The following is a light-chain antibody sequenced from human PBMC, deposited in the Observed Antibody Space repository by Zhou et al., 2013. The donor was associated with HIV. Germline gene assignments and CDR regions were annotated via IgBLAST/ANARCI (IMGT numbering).Light chain of an antibody. Sequence: EIVMTQSPATLSVSPGERATLSCRASQSISNKLAWYQLNPRQAPRLLIYDASTRATGIPARFSGSGSGTEFTLTISSMQSEDFAVYYCQQRNSWPITFGQGTRLEIK. J-gene: IGKJ5*01. CDR3: QQRNSWPIT. CDR2: DAS. CDR1: QSISNK. V-gene: IGKV3-15*01.